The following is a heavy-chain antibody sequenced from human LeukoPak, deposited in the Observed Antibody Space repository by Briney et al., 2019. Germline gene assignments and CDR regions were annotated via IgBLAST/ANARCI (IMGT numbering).Heavy chain of an antibody. CDR1: GFTFNSYA. J-gene: IGHJ3*02. V-gene: IGHV3-23*01. CDR2: LSGSGDNT. Sequence: GGSLRLSCAASGFTFNSYAMSWVRQAPGKGLEWVSGLSGSGDNTYHTDSVKGRFTISRDTSKYTLYLQMNSLRAEDTAVYFCARGGPADAFDIWGQETMVTVSS. D-gene: IGHD4-23*01. CDR3: ARGGPADAFDI.